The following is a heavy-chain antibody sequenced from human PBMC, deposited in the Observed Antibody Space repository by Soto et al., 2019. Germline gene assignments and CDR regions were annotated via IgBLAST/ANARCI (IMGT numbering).Heavy chain of an antibody. CDR1: GGSVSTNSYS. Sequence: SETLCLTCTVSGGSVSTNSYSWGWIRQSPGKGLEWIGTIYSSENTYYNPSLLSRVTISVDTSKNEFSLRLSSVTAADTAVYYCARLNGYCISSNCDGYYGMDVWGQGTTVTVSS. CDR3: ARLNGYCISSNCDGYYGMDV. CDR2: IYSSENT. D-gene: IGHD2-2*03. J-gene: IGHJ6*02. V-gene: IGHV4-39*01.